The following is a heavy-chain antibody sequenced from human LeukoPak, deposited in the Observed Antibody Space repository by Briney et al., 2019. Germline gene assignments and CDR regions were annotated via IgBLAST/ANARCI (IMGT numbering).Heavy chain of an antibody. V-gene: IGHV3-53*01. Sequence: GGSLRLSCAATGFTVSTNYMSWVRQAPGKGLEWVSVIYSDGRTYYADSVKGRFTISRDNSKNTLYLQMNSLRAEDTAVYYCARDSGRFDVFDIWGQGTMVTVSS. J-gene: IGHJ3*02. CDR1: GFTVSTNY. D-gene: IGHD3-10*01. CDR3: ARDSGRFDVFDI. CDR2: IYSDGRT.